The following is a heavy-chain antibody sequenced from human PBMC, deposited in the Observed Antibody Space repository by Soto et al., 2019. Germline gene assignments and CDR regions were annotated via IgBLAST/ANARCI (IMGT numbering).Heavy chain of an antibody. CDR3: AKHVMVGGGKPTPSYGMAV. CDR1: GYSFTSYW. D-gene: IGHD3-10*01. Sequence: GESLKISCKGSGYSFTSYWIGWVRQMPGKGLEWMGIIYPGDSDTRYSPSFQGQVTNSADKSISTAYLQWSSLKASDTAMFYFAKHVMVGGGKPTPSYGMAVWGQGPTVTVSS. J-gene: IGHJ6*02. CDR2: IYPGDSDT. V-gene: IGHV5-51*01.